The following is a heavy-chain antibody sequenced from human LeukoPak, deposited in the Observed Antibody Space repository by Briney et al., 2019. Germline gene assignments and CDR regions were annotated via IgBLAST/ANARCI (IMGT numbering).Heavy chain of an antibody. Sequence: GGSLRLSCAASGFIFSDYGMHWVRQAPGKGLEWVTRVRNDGGDKYYADSVRGRFTISRDNSKNTLYLQMNSLGPEDTAVYYCAKHYYGSGSQKYYFDYWGQGTLVTVSS. CDR3: AKHYYGSGSQKYYFDY. CDR2: VRNDGGDK. CDR1: GFIFSDYG. V-gene: IGHV3-30*02. D-gene: IGHD3-10*01. J-gene: IGHJ4*02.